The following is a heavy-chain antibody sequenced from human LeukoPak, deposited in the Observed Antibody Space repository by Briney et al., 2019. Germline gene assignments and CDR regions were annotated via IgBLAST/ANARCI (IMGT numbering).Heavy chain of an antibody. CDR3: ARVLSSGWSGAVFDY. CDR1: GFTFSDHY. Sequence: PGGSLRLSCAASGFTFSDHYMDWVRQAPGEGLEWVGRTRNKANSYTTEYAASVKGRFTISRDDSKNSLYLQMNSLKTEDTAVYYCARVLSSGWSGAVFDYWGQGTLVTVSS. V-gene: IGHV3-72*01. CDR2: TRNKANSYTT. J-gene: IGHJ4*02. D-gene: IGHD6-13*01.